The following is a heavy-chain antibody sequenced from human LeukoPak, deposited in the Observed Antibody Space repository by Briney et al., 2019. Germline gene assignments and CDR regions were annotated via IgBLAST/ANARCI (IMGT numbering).Heavy chain of an antibody. CDR3: AREISHGDYPSGDAFDN. D-gene: IGHD4-17*01. Sequence: GGSLRLSCAASGFTFSSYSMNWVRQAPGKGLEWVSSISSSSSYIYYADSVKGRFTISRDNAKNSLYLQMNSLRAEDTAVYFCAREISHGDYPSGDAFDNWGQGTMVTVSS. CDR1: GFTFSSYS. J-gene: IGHJ3*02. CDR2: ISSSSSYI. V-gene: IGHV3-21*01.